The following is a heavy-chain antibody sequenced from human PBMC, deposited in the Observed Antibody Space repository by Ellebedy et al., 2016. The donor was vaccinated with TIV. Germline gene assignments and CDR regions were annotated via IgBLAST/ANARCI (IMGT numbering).Heavy chain of an antibody. J-gene: IGHJ4*02. V-gene: IGHV1-3*01. Sequence: ASVKVSCXASGYTFTSYAMHWVRQAPGQRLEWMGWINAGNGNTKYSQKFQGRVTITRDTSASTAYMELSSLRSEDTAVYYCARGTVRSGWYAHDVWGQGTLVTVSS. CDR1: GYTFTSYA. D-gene: IGHD6-19*01. CDR3: ARGTVRSGWYAHDV. CDR2: INAGNGNT.